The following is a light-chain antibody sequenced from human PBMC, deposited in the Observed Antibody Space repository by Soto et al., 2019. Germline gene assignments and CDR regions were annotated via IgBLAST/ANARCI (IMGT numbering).Light chain of an antibody. V-gene: IGLV2-23*01. Sequence: QSALTQPASVSGSPGQSITISCTGTSSDVGSYNLVSWYQHHPGKAPKLIIYEGSKRPSGVSNRFSGSKSGNTASLTISGLQAEDEADYYCCSFAGNSIVLFGGGTKVTVL. CDR3: CSFAGNSIVL. CDR1: SSDVGSYNL. J-gene: IGLJ2*01. CDR2: EGS.